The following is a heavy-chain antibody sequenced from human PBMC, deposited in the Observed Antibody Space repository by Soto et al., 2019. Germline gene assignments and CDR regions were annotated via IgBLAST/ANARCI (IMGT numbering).Heavy chain of an antibody. Sequence: QVQLVQSGAEVKKPGSSVKVSCKASGGTFSSYAISWVRQAPGQGLEWMGGNIPFFGTANNAKKFQGRVTITANESTSTAYMELSSLRSEDTAVYYCARAGRYCSSTSCSYNWFDPWGQGTLVTVSS. CDR2: NIPFFGTA. D-gene: IGHD2-2*01. CDR3: ARAGRYCSSTSCSYNWFDP. J-gene: IGHJ5*02. V-gene: IGHV1-69*01. CDR1: GGTFSSYA.